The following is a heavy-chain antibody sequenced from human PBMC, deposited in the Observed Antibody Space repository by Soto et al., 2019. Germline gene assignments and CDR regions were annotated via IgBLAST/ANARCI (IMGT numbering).Heavy chain of an antibody. Sequence: GGSLRLSCAASGFTFTDYYMSWIRQAPGSGLEWVSYISSRSSYTYYADSVKGRFTISRDNAKNSLYLEMNSLRVEDTAVYYCATVFEHWGQGIPVTVSS. CDR3: ATVFEH. V-gene: IGHV3-11*06. CDR2: ISSRSSYT. CDR1: GFTFTDYY. J-gene: IGHJ4*02.